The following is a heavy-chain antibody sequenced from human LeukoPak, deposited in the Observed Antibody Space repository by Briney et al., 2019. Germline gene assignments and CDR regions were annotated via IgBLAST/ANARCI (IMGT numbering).Heavy chain of an antibody. CDR2: ISAYNGNT. V-gene: IGHV1-18*01. Sequence: GASVKVSCKASGYTFTSYGISWVRQAPGQGLEWMGWISAYNGNTNYAQKLQGRVTMTTDTSTSTAYMELRSLRSDDTAVYYCARDGPRIAALGEDFDYWGQGTLVTVSS. CDR3: ARDGPRIAALGEDFDY. CDR1: GYTFTSYG. J-gene: IGHJ4*02. D-gene: IGHD6-6*01.